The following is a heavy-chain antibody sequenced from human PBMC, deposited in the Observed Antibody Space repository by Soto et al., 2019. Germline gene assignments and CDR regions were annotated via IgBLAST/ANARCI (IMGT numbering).Heavy chain of an antibody. CDR3: AKGGTSTQWFAP. CDR2: ISYIGDT. Sequence: SETLSLTCTVSGGSISSPAHFWSWIRLHPEKGLEWIGYISYIGDTNYSPSLSSRITISADTSKSQFSLNLISVTAADTAIYYCAKGGTSTQWFAPWGQGTLVTVSS. CDR1: GGSISSPAHF. V-gene: IGHV4-31*03. J-gene: IGHJ5*02. D-gene: IGHD2-2*01.